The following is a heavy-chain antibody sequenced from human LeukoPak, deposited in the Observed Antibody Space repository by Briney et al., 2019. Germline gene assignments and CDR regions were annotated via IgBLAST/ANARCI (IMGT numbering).Heavy chain of an antibody. D-gene: IGHD5-18*01. V-gene: IGHV4-59*08. CDR2: IYYSGGDM. CDR3: ARQPAATAAFDI. CDR1: GGSINNYY. J-gene: IGHJ3*02. Sequence: SETLSLTCTVSGGSINNYYWSWIRQPPGKGLEWIGYIYYSGGDMNYNPSLKSRPTISVDTSKNQISLMLTSMTAADTAVYYCARQPAATAAFDIWAQGTMVTVSS.